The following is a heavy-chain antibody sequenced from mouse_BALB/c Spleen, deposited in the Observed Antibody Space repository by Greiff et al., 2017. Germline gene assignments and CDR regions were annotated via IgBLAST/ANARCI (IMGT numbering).Heavy chain of an antibody. V-gene: IGHV14-3*02. Sequence: EVKVVESGAELVKPGASVKLSCTASGFNIKDTYMHWVKQRPEQGLEWIGRIDPANGNTKYDPKFQGKATITADTSSNTAYLQLSSLTSEDTAVYYCARDDGYFYAMDYWGQGTSVTVSS. CDR1: GFNIKDTY. CDR2: IDPANGNT. J-gene: IGHJ4*01. CDR3: ARDDGYFYAMDY. D-gene: IGHD2-3*01.